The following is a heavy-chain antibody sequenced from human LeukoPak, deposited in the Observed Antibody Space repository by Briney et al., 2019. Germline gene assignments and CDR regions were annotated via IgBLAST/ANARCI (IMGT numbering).Heavy chain of an antibody. CDR2: IRNSGSST. D-gene: IGHD4-17*01. CDR3: ANQSHDYGGYMDF. J-gene: IGHJ4*02. V-gene: IGHV3-23*01. Sequence: RTGGSLRLSCAASGFTFSSYAMSWVRQAPGKGLEWVSTIRNSGSSTSYADSVKGRFTISRDNSKNTLYLQMNSLRADDTALYYCANQSHDYGGYMDFWGQGTLVTVSS. CDR1: GFTFSSYA.